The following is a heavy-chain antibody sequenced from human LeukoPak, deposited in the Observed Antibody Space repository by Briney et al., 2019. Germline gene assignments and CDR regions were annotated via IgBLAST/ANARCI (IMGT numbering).Heavy chain of an antibody. CDR2: ISASGGSA. J-gene: IGHJ3*02. Sequence: GGSLRLSCAASGFTFSSYSMSWVRQAPGKGLEWVSAISASGGSANIADSVKGRFTISRDNAKNSLYLQMNSLRAEDTAVYYCAASGWHGDDAFDIWGQGTMVTVSS. D-gene: IGHD3-10*01. V-gene: IGHV3-23*01. CDR3: AASGWHGDDAFDI. CDR1: GFTFSSYS.